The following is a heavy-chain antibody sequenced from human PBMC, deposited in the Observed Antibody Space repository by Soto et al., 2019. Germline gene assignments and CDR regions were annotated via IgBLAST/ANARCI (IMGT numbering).Heavy chain of an antibody. CDR1: GFTFSSYG. J-gene: IGHJ4*02. V-gene: IGHV3-33*01. Sequence: PGGSLRLSCAASGFTFSSYGMHWVRQAPGKGLEWVAVIWYDGSNKYYADSAKGRFTISRDNSKNTLYLQMNSLRAEDTAVYYCARDGRILWWWIDYWGQGTLVTVSS. CDR2: IWYDGSNK. CDR3: ARDGRILWWWIDY. D-gene: IGHD2-21*01.